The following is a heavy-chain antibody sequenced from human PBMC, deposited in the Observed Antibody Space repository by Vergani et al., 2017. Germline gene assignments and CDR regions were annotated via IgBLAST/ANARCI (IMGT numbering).Heavy chain of an antibody. D-gene: IGHD3-3*01. CDR3: AKEAYDLWSGYSSFDY. CDR1: GFTFSSYA. CDR2: ISGSGGST. Sequence: EVQLLESGGGLVQPGGSLRLSCAASGFTFSSYAMSWVRPAPGQGMEWVSAISGSGGSTYYATSMKGRFTISRDNSQNTLYLQMNILRAADTAVYYCAKEAYDLWSGYSSFDYWGQGTLVTVSS. V-gene: IGHV3-23*01. J-gene: IGHJ4*02.